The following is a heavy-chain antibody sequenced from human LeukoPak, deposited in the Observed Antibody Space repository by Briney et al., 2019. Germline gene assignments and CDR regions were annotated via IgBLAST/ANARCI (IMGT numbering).Heavy chain of an antibody. D-gene: IGHD6-19*01. Sequence: GGSLRLSCAASGSTFSSYGMHWVRQAPGKGLEWVANIKQDGSEKYYVDSVKGRFTISRDNAKNSLYLQMNSLRAEDTAVYYCARRGYSSGWKDAFDIWGQGTMVTVSS. CDR3: ARRGYSSGWKDAFDI. CDR2: IKQDGSEK. V-gene: IGHV3-7*01. CDR1: GSTFSSYG. J-gene: IGHJ3*02.